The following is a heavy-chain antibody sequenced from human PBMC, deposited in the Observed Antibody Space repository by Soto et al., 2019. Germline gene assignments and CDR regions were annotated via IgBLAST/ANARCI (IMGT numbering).Heavy chain of an antibody. CDR2: IFHNGRT. V-gene: IGHV4-4*02. CDR3: AKGNEALDV. D-gene: IGHD1-1*01. Sequence: QVQLQESGPRLVKPSGTLSLTCVVSGGSLRVNNWWSWVRQSPGRGLEWIGEIFHNGRTSYNPSLRGQVTMSVDKSNNQFSLRLTSVTAADTAVYYCAKGNEALDVWGQGTTVIVS. CDR1: GGSLRVNNW. J-gene: IGHJ6*02.